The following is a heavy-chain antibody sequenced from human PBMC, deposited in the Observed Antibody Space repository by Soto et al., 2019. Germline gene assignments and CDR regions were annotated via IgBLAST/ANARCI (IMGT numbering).Heavy chain of an antibody. Sequence: QVQLQESGPGLVKPSETLSLTCTVSGGSISSYYWSWIRQPAGKGLEWIGRIYTSGSTNYNPSLKSRVTMSVDTSNNQFSLKLSSVTAADTAVYYCARGNGSGSYYSYYYYYGMDVWGQGTTVTVSS. J-gene: IGHJ6*02. CDR2: IYTSGST. CDR3: ARGNGSGSYYSYYYYYGMDV. D-gene: IGHD3-10*01. CDR1: GGSISSYY. V-gene: IGHV4-4*07.